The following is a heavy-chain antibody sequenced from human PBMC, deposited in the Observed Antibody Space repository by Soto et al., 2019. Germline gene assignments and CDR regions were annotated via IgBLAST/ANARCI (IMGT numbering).Heavy chain of an antibody. Sequence: QVQLVQSGAELKKHGASVKVSCKASGYTFSNYDMNWVRQATGQGPEWIGWVNPNNGDTGYAQKFQGRVTLTTDISTTPAYMELTSLRTEDTAIYYCAKVSRKGSAIDFDYWGQGTLITVSS. J-gene: IGHJ4*02. CDR2: VNPNNGDT. D-gene: IGHD3-10*01. V-gene: IGHV1-8*01. CDR1: GYTFSNYD. CDR3: AKVSRKGSAIDFDY.